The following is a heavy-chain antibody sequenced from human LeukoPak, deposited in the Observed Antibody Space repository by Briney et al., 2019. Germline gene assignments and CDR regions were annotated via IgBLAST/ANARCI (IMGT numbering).Heavy chain of an antibody. CDR1: GASISSGDYY. Sequence: SETLSLTCTVSGASISSGDYYWSWIRQPPGKGLEWIGYICYSGSTYHNPSLKSRVIISVDTSKNQFSLKLNSVTAADTAVYYCARVGKYCGGDCYSVKFWGQGTLVTVSS. CDR3: ARVGKYCGGDCYSVKF. CDR2: ICYSGST. J-gene: IGHJ4*02. D-gene: IGHD2-21*01. V-gene: IGHV4-30-4*08.